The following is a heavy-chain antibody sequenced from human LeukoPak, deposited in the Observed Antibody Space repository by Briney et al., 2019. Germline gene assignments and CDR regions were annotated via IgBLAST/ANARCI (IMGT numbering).Heavy chain of an antibody. D-gene: IGHD3-22*01. CDR1: GFTFGDYA. CDR3: THYYDSSGYYSGVDY. CDR2: IRSKAYGGTT. V-gene: IGHV3-49*04. J-gene: IGHJ4*02. Sequence: PGGSLRLSCTASGFTFGDYAMSWVRQAPGKGLEWVGFIRSKAYGGTTEYAASVKGRFTISRDDSKSIAYLQMNSLKTEDTAVHYCTHYYDSSGYYSGVDYWGQGTLVTVSS.